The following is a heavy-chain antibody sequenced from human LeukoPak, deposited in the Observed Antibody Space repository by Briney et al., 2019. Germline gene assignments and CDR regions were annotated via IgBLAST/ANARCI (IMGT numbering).Heavy chain of an antibody. Sequence: GESLTISCKCSRFDFTAYAIAWVRQMPGKGLEWMGNIYPGGSNGRYSPSFQGQVTMSADKSITTVYLQWSSLKASDTAMYYCARHFHSAWFGFWGKGSLVTVSS. CDR1: RFDFTAYA. J-gene: IGHJ4*02. V-gene: IGHV5-51*01. CDR2: IYPGGSNG. D-gene: IGHD5-18*01. CDR3: ARHFHSAWFGF.